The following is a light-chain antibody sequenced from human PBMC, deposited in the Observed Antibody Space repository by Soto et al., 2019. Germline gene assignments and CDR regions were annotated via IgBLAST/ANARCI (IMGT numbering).Light chain of an antibody. CDR3: QQYNNWPRT. Sequence: EIVMTQSPATLSLSPGERAILSCRASQSVSSNLAWYQQKPGQAPRLLIYGASTRATGIPARFSGSGSGTEFTLTISSLQSEDFAAYYCQQYNNWPRTFGQGTKVDIK. V-gene: IGKV3-15*01. CDR2: GAS. CDR1: QSVSSN. J-gene: IGKJ1*01.